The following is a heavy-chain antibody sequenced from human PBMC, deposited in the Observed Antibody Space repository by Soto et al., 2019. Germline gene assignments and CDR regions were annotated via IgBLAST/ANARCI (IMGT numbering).Heavy chain of an antibody. CDR1: GYTFTGYY. CDR2: INPNSGGT. Sequence: ASVKVSCKASGYTFTGYYMHWVRQAPGQGLEWMGWINPNSGGTNYAQKFQGRVTMTRDTSISTAYMELSRLRSDDTAVYYCAREGGGATVPYYYYGMDVWGQGTTVTVSS. J-gene: IGHJ6*02. D-gene: IGHD1-26*01. V-gene: IGHV1-2*02. CDR3: AREGGGATVPYYYYGMDV.